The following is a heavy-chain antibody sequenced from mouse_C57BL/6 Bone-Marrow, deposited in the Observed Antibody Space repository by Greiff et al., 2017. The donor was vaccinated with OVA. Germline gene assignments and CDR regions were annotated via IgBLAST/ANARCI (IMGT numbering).Heavy chain of an antibody. CDR1: GYTFTSYW. CDR3: AMGSSFYYFDY. Sequence: QVQLKQPGAELVKPGASVKVSCKASGYTFTSYWMHWVKQRPGQGLEWIGRIHPSDSDTNYNQKFKGKATLTVDESSSTAYMQLSSLTSEDSAVYYCAMGSSFYYFDYWGQGTTLTVSS. J-gene: IGHJ2*01. D-gene: IGHD1-1*01. CDR2: IHPSDSDT. V-gene: IGHV1-74*01.